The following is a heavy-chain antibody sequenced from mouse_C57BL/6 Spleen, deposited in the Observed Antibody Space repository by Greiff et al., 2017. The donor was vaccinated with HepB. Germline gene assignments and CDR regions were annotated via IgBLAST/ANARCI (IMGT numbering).Heavy chain of an antibody. CDR3: APRALYYYGSSFWYFDV. CDR2: INPNNGGT. D-gene: IGHD1-1*01. CDR1: GYTFTDYY. J-gene: IGHJ1*03. Sequence: VQLQQSGPELVKPGASVKISCKASGYTFTDYYMNWVKQSHGKSLEWIGDINPNNGGTSYNQKFKGKATLTVDKSSSTAYMELRSLTSEDSAVYYCAPRALYYYGSSFWYFDVWGTGTTVTVSS. V-gene: IGHV1-26*01.